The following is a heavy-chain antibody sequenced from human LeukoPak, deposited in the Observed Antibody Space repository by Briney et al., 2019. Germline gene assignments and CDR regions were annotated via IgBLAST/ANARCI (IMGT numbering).Heavy chain of an antibody. V-gene: IGHV1-2*06. CDR2: INPNSGGT. J-gene: IGHJ4*02. CDR1: GYTFTGYY. D-gene: IGHD3-22*01. CDR3: ARVKYYYDSSGYPYY. Sequence: ASVKVSCKASGYTFTGYYMHWVRQAPGQGLESMGRINPNSGGTNYAQKFQGRVTMTRDTSISTAYMELSRLRSDDTAVYYCARVKYYYDSSGYPYYWGQGTLVTVSS.